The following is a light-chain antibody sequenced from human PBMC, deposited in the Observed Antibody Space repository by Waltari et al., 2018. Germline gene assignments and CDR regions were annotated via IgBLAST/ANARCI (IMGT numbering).Light chain of an antibody. CDR2: VNSDGSH. CDR3: ETGGHGTWV. V-gene: IGLV4-69*01. Sequence: LVLTQSPSASASLGASVTLTCTLSSGHSTHIIAWLPQRPERGPRYLMKVNSDGSHSKGDDIPDRFSGSSSGAERYLTISSLQSEDEADYYCETGGHGTWVFGGGTKLTVL. J-gene: IGLJ3*02. CDR1: SGHSTHI.